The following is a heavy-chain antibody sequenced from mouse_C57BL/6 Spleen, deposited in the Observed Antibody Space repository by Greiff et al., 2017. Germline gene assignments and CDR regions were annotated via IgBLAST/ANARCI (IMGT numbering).Heavy chain of an antibody. CDR1: GYTFTDYY. J-gene: IGHJ3*01. CDR2: IYPESGNT. V-gene: IGHV1-76*01. Sequence: VQLQQSGAELVRPGASVKLSCKASGYTFTDYYINWVKQRPGQGLEWIARIYPESGNTYYNEKFKGKATLTAEKSSSTAYMQLSSLTSEDSAVYFCARFDYEHAWFAYWGQGTLVTVSA. D-gene: IGHD2-4*01. CDR3: ARFDYEHAWFAY.